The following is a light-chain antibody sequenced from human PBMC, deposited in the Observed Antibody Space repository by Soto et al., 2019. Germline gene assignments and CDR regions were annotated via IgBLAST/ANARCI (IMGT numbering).Light chain of an antibody. V-gene: IGLV3-10*01. CDR1: ALARKY. CDR3: YSADISGSHGV. CDR2: EDT. J-gene: IGLJ3*02. Sequence: SYELTQAPSVSVSPGQTARITCSGDALARKYVYWYQQKSDRAPVLVIYEDTKRPSGIPERFSGSSSGTRATLIISGAQVEDEADYYCYSADISGSHGVFGGGTQLTVL.